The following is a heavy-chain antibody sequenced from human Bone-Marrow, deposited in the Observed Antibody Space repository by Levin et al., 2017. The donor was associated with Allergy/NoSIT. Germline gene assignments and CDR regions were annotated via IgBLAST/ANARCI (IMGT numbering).Heavy chain of an antibody. D-gene: IGHD2/OR15-2a*01. J-gene: IGHJ4*02. V-gene: IGHV3-30*18. CDR1: GFTFSRFA. Sequence: GESLKISCAASGFTFSRFAMHWVRQAPGKGLYWVAGISYDGSTKYYRDSVKGRFAISRDSSKNTLYLQMNSLRFEDTAVYYCAKDRGILSFRELIDDWGQGALVSVSS. CDR2: ISYDGSTK. CDR3: AKDRGILSFRELIDD.